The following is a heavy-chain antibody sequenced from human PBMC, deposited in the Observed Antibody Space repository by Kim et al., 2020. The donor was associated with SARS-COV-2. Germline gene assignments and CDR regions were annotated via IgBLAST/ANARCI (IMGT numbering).Heavy chain of an antibody. D-gene: IGHD4-17*01. Sequence: KGRFTISRDNAKNSLYLQMNSLRAEDTAVYYCARSGHDYGDLYYYYGMDVWGQGTTVTVSS. J-gene: IGHJ6*02. CDR3: ARSGHDYGDLYYYYGMDV. V-gene: IGHV3-48*03.